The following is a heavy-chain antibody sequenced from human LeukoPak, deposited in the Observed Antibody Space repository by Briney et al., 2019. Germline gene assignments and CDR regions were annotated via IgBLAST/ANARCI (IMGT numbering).Heavy chain of an antibody. V-gene: IGHV4-34*01. CDR3: ARGIEIRVSGWYYFDY. CDR1: GASFSRYY. Sequence: SQTLSPTCAVDGASFSRYYCSWVRQPPGKGLEWTGEINHSGRTNYNPSRKSRVTISVDTSKNQFSLNLSSVTAADTAVYYCARGIEIRVSGWYYFDYWGQGTLGIGSS. CDR2: INHSGRT. J-gene: IGHJ4*02. D-gene: IGHD6-19*01.